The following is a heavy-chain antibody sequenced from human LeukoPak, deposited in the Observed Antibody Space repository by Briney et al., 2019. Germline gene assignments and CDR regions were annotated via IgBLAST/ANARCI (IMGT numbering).Heavy chain of an antibody. CDR2: IYYSGST. J-gene: IGHJ4*02. CDR3: ASGIPIFGVVTAFDY. D-gene: IGHD3-3*01. Sequence: SETLSLTCTVSGGSISSYYWSWIRQPPGKGLEWIGYIYYSGSTNYNPSLKGRVTISVDTSKNQFSLKLSSVTAADTAVYYCASGIPIFGVVTAFDYWGQGTLVTVSS. CDR1: GGSISSYY. V-gene: IGHV4-59*01.